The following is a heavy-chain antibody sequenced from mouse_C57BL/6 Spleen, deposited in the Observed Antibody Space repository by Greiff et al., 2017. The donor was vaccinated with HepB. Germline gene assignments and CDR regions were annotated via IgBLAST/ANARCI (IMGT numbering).Heavy chain of an antibody. CDR3: ARGRYDGYYRYFDV. Sequence: GVEWVAYISSGSSTIYYADTVKGRFTISRDNAKNTLFLQMTSLRSEDTAMYYCARGRYDGYYRYFDVWGTGTTVTVSS. V-gene: IGHV5-17*01. CDR2: ISSGSSTI. D-gene: IGHD2-3*01. J-gene: IGHJ1*03.